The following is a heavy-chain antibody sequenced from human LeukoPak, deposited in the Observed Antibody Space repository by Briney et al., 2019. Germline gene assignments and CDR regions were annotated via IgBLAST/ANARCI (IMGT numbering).Heavy chain of an antibody. V-gene: IGHV3-23*01. J-gene: IGHJ4*02. Sequence: PGGSLRLSCTASGFTFSSYAMSWVHQAPGKGLDWVLAISGSGVSTYYADSVKGRFTISRDNSKNALYLQINSLTAEDTAVYYCAKDWPGSRCWDYWGQGTLVTVSS. CDR3: AKDWPGSRCWDY. CDR1: GFTFSSYA. CDR2: ISGSGVST. D-gene: IGHD1-26*01.